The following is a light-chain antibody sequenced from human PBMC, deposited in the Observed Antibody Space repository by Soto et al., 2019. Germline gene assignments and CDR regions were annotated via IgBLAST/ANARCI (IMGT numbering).Light chain of an antibody. CDR2: AAS. V-gene: IGKV1-39*01. Sequence: DIQMTQSPSSLSASVGDRVTITCRASQSISSYLNWYQQKPGEAPKILIYAASTLQSGVPSRFSGRGSGPDFSLTISSLQXXXXATYYCQQTFSAPVTFGQGTRLEIK. CDR1: QSISSY. CDR3: QQTFSAPVT. J-gene: IGKJ2*01.